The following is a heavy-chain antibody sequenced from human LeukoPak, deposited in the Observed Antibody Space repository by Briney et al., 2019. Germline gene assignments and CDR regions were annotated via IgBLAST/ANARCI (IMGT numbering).Heavy chain of an antibody. J-gene: IGHJ5*02. CDR1: GFTFSDYY. Sequence: GRSLRLSCAASGFTFSDYYMSWIRQAPGKGLEWLSYINIGGTNTHYADSVKGRFTISRDNAKKSLYLEMTNLRAEDTAVYYCATDGAGFDTWGQGVLVTVSS. CDR2: INIGGTNT. V-gene: IGHV3-11*01. CDR3: ATDGAGFDT.